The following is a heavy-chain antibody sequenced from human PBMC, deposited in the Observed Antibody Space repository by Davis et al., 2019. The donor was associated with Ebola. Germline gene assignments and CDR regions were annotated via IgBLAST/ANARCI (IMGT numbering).Heavy chain of an antibody. CDR2: ISYDGSNK. CDR3: ARAQARSWYFADSAYYYGMDV. Sequence: GESLKISCAASGFTFSSYGMHWVRQAPGKGLEWVAVISYDGSNKYYADSVKGRFTISRDNSKNTLYLQMNSLRAEDTAVYYCARAQARSWYFADSAYYYGMDVWGQGTTVTVSS. V-gene: IGHV3-30*03. J-gene: IGHJ6*02. CDR1: GFTFSSYG. D-gene: IGHD6-13*01.